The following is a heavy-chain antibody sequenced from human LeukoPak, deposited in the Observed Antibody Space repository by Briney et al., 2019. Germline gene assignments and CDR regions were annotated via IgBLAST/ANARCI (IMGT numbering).Heavy chain of an antibody. CDR1: RFTFTDYS. CDR2: ISSSGTTI. J-gene: IGHJ4*02. D-gene: IGHD2-21*01. V-gene: IGHV3-11*01. CDR3: VRANVIREYGPAGDY. Sequence: GGSLRLSCAASRFTFTDYSMSWIRQAPGKGLEWVAHISSSGTTIYYADSVRGRFTISRDSAKKSLFLQMNSLRAEDTAVYYCVRANVIREYGPAGDYRGQGILVTVSS.